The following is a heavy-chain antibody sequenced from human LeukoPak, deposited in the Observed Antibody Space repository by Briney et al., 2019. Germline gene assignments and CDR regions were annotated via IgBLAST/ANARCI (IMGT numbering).Heavy chain of an antibody. Sequence: SETLSLTCAVYGGSFSGYYWSWIRQPPGKGLEWIGEISHSGSTSYNPSLKSRVTISVDTSKNQFSLKLTSVTAADTAVCYCARGSLGPRLLTWGQGTLVTVSS. CDR3: ARGSLGPRLLT. J-gene: IGHJ4*02. D-gene: IGHD4/OR15-4a*01. CDR1: GGSFSGYY. V-gene: IGHV4-34*01. CDR2: ISHSGST.